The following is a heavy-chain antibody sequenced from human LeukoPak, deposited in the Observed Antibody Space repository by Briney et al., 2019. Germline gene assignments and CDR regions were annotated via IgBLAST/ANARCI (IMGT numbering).Heavy chain of an antibody. D-gene: IGHD3-22*01. Sequence: GGSLRLSCAASGFTFSSYEMNWVRQAPGKGLEWVSFISSSGSTIYYADSVKGRFTISRDNAKNSLYLQMNSLRTEDTALYYCAKDFPHYYDSSGYHDYWGQGTLVTVSS. V-gene: IGHV3-48*03. J-gene: IGHJ4*02. CDR1: GFTFSSYE. CDR3: AKDFPHYYDSSGYHDY. CDR2: ISSSGSTI.